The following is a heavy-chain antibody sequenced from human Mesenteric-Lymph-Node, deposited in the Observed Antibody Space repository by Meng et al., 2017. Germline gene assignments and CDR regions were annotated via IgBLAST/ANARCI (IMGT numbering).Heavy chain of an antibody. CDR1: GGSISSSSYY. D-gene: IGHD2-21*02. V-gene: IGHV4-39*07. CDR3: ARVETGCGGDCYTFDV. CDR2: IYYSGST. Sequence: GSLRLSCTVSGGSISSSSYYWGWIRQPPGKGLEWIGSIYYSGSTYYNPSLKSRVTISVDTSKNQFSLKLSSVTAEDTSVYYCARVETGCGGDCYTFDVWGQGTVVTVSS. J-gene: IGHJ3*01.